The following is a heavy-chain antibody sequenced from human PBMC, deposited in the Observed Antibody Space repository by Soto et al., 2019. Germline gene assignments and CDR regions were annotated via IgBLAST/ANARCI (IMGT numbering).Heavy chain of an antibody. CDR1: GFTLSSYA. V-gene: IGHV3-23*01. J-gene: IGHJ4*02. CDR2: LSGSGGST. D-gene: IGHD2-2*01. CDR3: ATRKIPAAPSTFDY. Sequence: EVQLLESGGGLVQPGGSLRLSCAVSGFTLSSYAMSWVRQAPGKGLERVSALSGSGGSTSYADSVKGRFTISRDNSKNTLYLQMNSLRAEDTAVYYCATRKIPAAPSTFDYWGQGTLVTVSS.